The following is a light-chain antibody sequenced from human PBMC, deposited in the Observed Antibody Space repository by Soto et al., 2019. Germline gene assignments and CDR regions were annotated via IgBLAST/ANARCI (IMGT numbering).Light chain of an antibody. V-gene: IGLV2-14*01. CDR3: SSYTSSSTYVV. J-gene: IGLJ2*01. CDR1: SSDVGGYSY. CDR2: DVG. Sequence: QSALTQPASVSGSPGQSITISCTGTSSDVGGYSYVSWYQQHPGKAPKLMIYDVGNRPSGVSNRFSGSKSGNTASLTISGLQAEDEADYYCSSYTSSSTYVVFGGGTKLTVL.